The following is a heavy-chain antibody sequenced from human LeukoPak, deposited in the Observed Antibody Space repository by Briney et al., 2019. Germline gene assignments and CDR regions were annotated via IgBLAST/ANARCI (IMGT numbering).Heavy chain of an antibody. Sequence: SVKVSCKASGGTFSSYAISWVRRAPGQGLEWMGRIIPIFGTANYAQKFQGRVTITTDESTSTAYMELSSLRSEDTAVYYCARDQIPAAAIPNWFDPWGQGTLVTVSS. J-gene: IGHJ5*02. V-gene: IGHV1-69*05. CDR1: GGTFSSYA. CDR3: ARDQIPAAAIPNWFDP. CDR2: IIPIFGTA. D-gene: IGHD2-2*01.